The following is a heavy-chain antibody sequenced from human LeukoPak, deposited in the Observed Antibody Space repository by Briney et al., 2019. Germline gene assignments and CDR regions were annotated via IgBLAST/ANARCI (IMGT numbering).Heavy chain of an antibody. V-gene: IGHV3-23*01. CDR1: GLSISNYG. CDR2: ISGSGDGT. CDR3: AKDSPVLTY. Sequence: GGSLRLSCAASGLSISNYGMSWVRQAPGKGLEWVSAISGSGDGTYYADSVKGRFTISRDNSKNTLYLQVNSLRAEDTAVYYCAKDSPVLTYWGQGTLVTVSS. J-gene: IGHJ4*02.